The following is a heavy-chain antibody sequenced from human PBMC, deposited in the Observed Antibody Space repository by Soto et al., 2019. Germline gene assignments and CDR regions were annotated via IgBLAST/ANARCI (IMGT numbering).Heavy chain of an antibody. Sequence: QVKLVQSGAEVKKPGASVKVSCKASGYTFTSYAMHWVRQAPGQRLEWMGWINAGNGNTKYSQKFQGRVTITRDTSASTAYMELSSLRSEDTAVYYCARSIVVVTAADCWGQGTLVTVSS. J-gene: IGHJ4*02. V-gene: IGHV1-3*01. CDR2: INAGNGNT. CDR1: GYTFTSYA. CDR3: ARSIVVVTAADC. D-gene: IGHD2-21*02.